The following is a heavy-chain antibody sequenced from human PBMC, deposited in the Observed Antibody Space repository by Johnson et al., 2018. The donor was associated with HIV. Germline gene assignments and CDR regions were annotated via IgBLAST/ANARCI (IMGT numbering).Heavy chain of an antibody. CDR2: ISSSGSTI. J-gene: IGHJ3*01. D-gene: IGHD3-22*01. CDR3: AKGHSSGYPKDAFDV. V-gene: IGHV3-11*04. Sequence: KGLEWVSYISSSGSTIYYADSVNGRFTISRDNAKNSLHLQMNSLRPEDTAIYYCAKGHSSGYPKDAFDVWGRGTIVTVSS.